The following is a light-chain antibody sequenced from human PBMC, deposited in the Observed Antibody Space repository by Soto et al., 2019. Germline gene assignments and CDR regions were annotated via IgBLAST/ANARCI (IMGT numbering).Light chain of an antibody. CDR1: SSDIGGYNS. J-gene: IGLJ3*02. CDR3: SSSAGIYHYLV. CDR2: EVN. V-gene: IGLV2-8*01. Sequence: QSVLTQPPSASGSPGQPVTISCTGTSSDIGGYNSVSWYQQHPGKVPRLMIYEVNKRPSGVPDRFSGSKSGYTASLTVSGLQTEDEAFYYCSSSAGIYHYLVFGGGTQLTVL.